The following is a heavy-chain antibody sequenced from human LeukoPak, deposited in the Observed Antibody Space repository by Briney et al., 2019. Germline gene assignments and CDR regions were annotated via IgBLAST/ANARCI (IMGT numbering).Heavy chain of an antibody. V-gene: IGHV4-39*07. J-gene: IGHJ1*01. CDR1: GDSISTSNSY. D-gene: IGHD3-22*01. CDR3: SGDSSVSDDPKKYFQH. Sequence: SETLSLTCTVSGDSISTSNSYWSWIRQPPGKGLEWIGEINHSGSTNYNPSLKSRVTISVDTSKNQFSLKLSSVTAADTAVYYCSGDSSVSDDPKKYFQHWGQGTLVTVSS. CDR2: INHSGST.